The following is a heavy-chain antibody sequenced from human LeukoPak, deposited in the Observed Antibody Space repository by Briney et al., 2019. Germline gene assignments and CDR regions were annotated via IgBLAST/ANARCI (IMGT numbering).Heavy chain of an antibody. V-gene: IGHV3-11*01. D-gene: IGHD3-10*01. CDR3: AKGPLRGVTKGPIDF. CDR2: ISRSGSTK. Sequence: GGSLRLSCAASGFTFSDYNMRWIRQAPGKGLEWVSSISRSGSTKYYADSVKGRFTISRDNSKNTLYLQMNSLRAEDTAIYYCAKGPLRGVTKGPIDFWGQGTLVTVSS. J-gene: IGHJ4*02. CDR1: GFTFSDYN.